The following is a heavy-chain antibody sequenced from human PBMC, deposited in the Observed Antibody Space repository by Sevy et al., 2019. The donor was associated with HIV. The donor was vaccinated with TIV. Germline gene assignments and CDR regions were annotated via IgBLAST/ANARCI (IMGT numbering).Heavy chain of an antibody. V-gene: IGHV3-30-3*01. CDR3: ARGNSPSVTTAPLYYYYGLDV. J-gene: IGHJ6*02. Sequence: GGSLRLSCAASGFIFRNYAVHWVRQAPGKGLEWLAIISFDGTNKYYADSVKGRFTVSRDNAKNTLYLQMNGLRTEDTAIYYCARGNSPSVTTAPLYYYYGLDVWGQGTTVTVSS. D-gene: IGHD4-17*01. CDR2: ISFDGTNK. CDR1: GFIFRNYA.